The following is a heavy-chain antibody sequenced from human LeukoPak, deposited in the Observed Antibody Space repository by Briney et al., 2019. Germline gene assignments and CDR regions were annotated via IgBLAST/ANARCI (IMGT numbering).Heavy chain of an antibody. D-gene: IGHD2-2*02. V-gene: IGHV4-59*08. CDR2: IYYSGST. Sequence: SETLSLTCTVSGGSISSYYWSWIRQPPGKGLEWIGYIYYSGSTNYNPSLKSRVTISVDTSKNQFSLKLSSVTAADTAVYYCARNTLGYYFGYWGQGTLVTVSS. CDR1: GGSISSYY. J-gene: IGHJ4*02. CDR3: ARNTLGYYFGY.